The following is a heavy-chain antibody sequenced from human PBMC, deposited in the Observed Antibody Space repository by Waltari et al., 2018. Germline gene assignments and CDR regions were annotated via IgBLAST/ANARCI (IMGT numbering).Heavy chain of an antibody. J-gene: IGHJ5*02. CDR1: GGSFSGYY. CDR3: ARPTGYSSGWHEAYYSWFDP. Sequence: QVQLQQWGAGLLKPSETLSLTCAVYGGSFSGYYWSWIRQPPGKGLEWIGEINHSGSTNYNPALKSRVTISVDTSTNQFSLKLSSVTAADTAVYYCARPTGYSSGWHEAYYSWFDPWGQGTLVTVSS. V-gene: IGHV4-34*01. CDR2: INHSGST. D-gene: IGHD6-19*01.